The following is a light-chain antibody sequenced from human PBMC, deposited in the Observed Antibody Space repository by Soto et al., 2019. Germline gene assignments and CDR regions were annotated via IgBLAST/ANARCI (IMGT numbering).Light chain of an antibody. CDR1: SSDVGGYNY. Sequence: QSVLTQPASVSGSPGQSITISCTGTSSDVGGYNYVSWYQQHPGKAPKLMIYEVSNRPSGVSNRFSGSKSGNTASXTISGLQAEDEADYYCSSYTSSSIDYVFGTGTKLTVL. J-gene: IGLJ1*01. CDR2: EVS. CDR3: SSYTSSSIDYV. V-gene: IGLV2-14*01.